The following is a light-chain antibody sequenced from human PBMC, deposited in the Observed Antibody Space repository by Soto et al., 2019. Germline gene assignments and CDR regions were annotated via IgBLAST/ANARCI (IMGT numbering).Light chain of an antibody. CDR3: QDRGNWPIFT. Sequence: EIVLTQSPATLSLSLGERATLSCRASQSRSGYLAWYQQRPGQAPRLLIYDASHRATGIPASFTGSESGTEFTLIISRLEPEDSAVYYRQDRGNWPIFTFGGGTKVEIK. CDR2: DAS. J-gene: IGKJ4*01. CDR1: QSRSGY. V-gene: IGKV3-11*01.